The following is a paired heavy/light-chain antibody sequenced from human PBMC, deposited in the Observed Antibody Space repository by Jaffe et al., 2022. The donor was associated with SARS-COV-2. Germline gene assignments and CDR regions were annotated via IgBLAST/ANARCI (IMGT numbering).Heavy chain of an antibody. D-gene: IGHD5-18*01. Sequence: EVQLVESGGGLVQPGRSLRLSCAASGFTFDDYAMHWVRQAPGKGLEWVSGISWNSGSIGYADSVKGRFTISRDNAKNSLYLQMNSLRAEDTALYYCAKGLEIGYSYGLDYFDYWGQGTLVTVSS. CDR3: AKGLEIGYSYGLDYFDY. V-gene: IGHV3-9*01. CDR2: ISWNSGSI. CDR1: GFTFDDYA. J-gene: IGHJ4*02.
Light chain of an antibody. V-gene: IGKV3-20*01. CDR1: QSVSSSY. J-gene: IGKJ5*01. Sequence: EIVLTQSPGTLSLSPGERATLSCRASQSVSSSYLAWYQQKPGQAPRLLIYGASSRATGIPDRFSGSGSGTDFTLTISRLEPEDFAVYYCQQYGSSFTFGQGTRLEIK. CDR3: QQYGSSFT. CDR2: GAS.